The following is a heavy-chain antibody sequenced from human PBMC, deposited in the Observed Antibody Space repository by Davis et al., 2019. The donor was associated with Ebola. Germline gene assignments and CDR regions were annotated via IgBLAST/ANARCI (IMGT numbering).Heavy chain of an antibody. D-gene: IGHD3-10*01. J-gene: IGHJ6*04. Sequence: GGSLRLSCAASGFTFSSYSMNWVRQAPGKGLEWVSYISSSSSTIYYADSVKGRFTISRDNAKNSLYLQMNSLRAEDTAVYYCARGPGLLWFGELLESYYGMDVWGKGTTVTVSS. CDR2: ISSSSSTI. CDR3: ARGPGLLWFGELLESYYGMDV. V-gene: IGHV3-48*04. CDR1: GFTFSSYS.